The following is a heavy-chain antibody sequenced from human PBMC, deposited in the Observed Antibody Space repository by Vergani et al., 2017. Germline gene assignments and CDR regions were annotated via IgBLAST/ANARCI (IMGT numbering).Heavy chain of an antibody. CDR1: GFTFNQYG. D-gene: IGHD1-14*01. CDR2: TWYDGNNK. Sequence: QVQLVESGGGVVQPGRSLRLSCAASGFTFNQYGMHWVRQAPGKGLEWGAVTWYDGNNKQYADSGKGRLTISSDNSKSSMYLQMNRLGDEYTCVCYCVRDLRLLYNRFDPWGQGTLVTVSS. J-gene: IGHJ5*02. V-gene: IGHV3-33*01. CDR3: VRDLRLLYNRFDP.